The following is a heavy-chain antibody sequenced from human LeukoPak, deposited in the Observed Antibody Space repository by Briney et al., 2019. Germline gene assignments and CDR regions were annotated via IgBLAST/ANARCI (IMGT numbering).Heavy chain of an antibody. Sequence: PGGSLRLSCAASGFTFSSYGMHWVRQAPGKGLEWVAVISYDGNNKYYVDSVKCRFTISRDNSKHTLYLQMNSLRAEDTAVYYCAKRQLKDIVVVVAATLGAFDIWGQGTMVSVSS. V-gene: IGHV3-30*18. CDR3: AKRQLKDIVVVVAATLGAFDI. D-gene: IGHD2-15*01. CDR1: GFTFSSYG. CDR2: ISYDGNNK. J-gene: IGHJ3*02.